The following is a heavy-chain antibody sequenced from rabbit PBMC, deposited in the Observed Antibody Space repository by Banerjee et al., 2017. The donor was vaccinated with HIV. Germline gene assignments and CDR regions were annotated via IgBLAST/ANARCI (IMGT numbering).Heavy chain of an antibody. V-gene: IGHV1S40*01. D-gene: IGHD4-1*01. Sequence: EESGGDLVKPGASLTLTCTASGFDLSNYYYMCWVRQAPGKGLEWIGCIYAGSGTTYYASWAKGRFTISKTSSTTVTLQMASLTAADTATYFCAKSCARSWSCSSVWCEWGQGTLVTVS. CDR1: GFDLSNYYY. CDR2: IYAGSGTT. J-gene: IGHJ3*01. CDR3: AKSCARSWSCSSVWCE.